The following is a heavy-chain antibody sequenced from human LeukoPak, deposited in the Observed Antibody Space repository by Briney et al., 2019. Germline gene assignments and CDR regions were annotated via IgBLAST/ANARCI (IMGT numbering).Heavy chain of an antibody. CDR1: GFTFSSYT. D-gene: IGHD1-1*01. CDR2: ISTDSNTI. Sequence: GGSLRLSCAASGFTFSSYTMNWVRRAPGKGLEWVSYISTDSNTIYYADSVKGRFTISRDNAKNSLYLQMNSLRAEDTAVYFCARGPTNSGFDPWGQGTLVTVSS. V-gene: IGHV3-48*01. J-gene: IGHJ5*02. CDR3: ARGPTNSGFDP.